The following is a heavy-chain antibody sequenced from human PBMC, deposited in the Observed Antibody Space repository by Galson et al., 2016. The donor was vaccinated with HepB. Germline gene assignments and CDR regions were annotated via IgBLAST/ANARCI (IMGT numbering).Heavy chain of an antibody. CDR3: AKAQVADGYVAGTAYDF. CDR1: GVTFIDYA. D-gene: IGHD6-19*01. Sequence: SLRLSCAVSGVTFIDYAVTWVRQAPGKGLEWVASISGSGYTTYYADSVKGRFTISRDNSENTMHLQMNSLRDDDTAIYYCAKAQVADGYVAGTAYDFWGQGTPVAVTS. V-gene: IGHV3-23*01. J-gene: IGHJ4*02. CDR2: ISGSGYTT.